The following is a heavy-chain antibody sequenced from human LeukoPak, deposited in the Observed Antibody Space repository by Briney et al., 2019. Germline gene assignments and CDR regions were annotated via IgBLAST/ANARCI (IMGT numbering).Heavy chain of an antibody. V-gene: IGHV4-39*07. CDR2: IFYSGST. D-gene: IGHD1-26*01. CDR3: ARDLGVVSHYPN. Sequence: SETLSLTCTVSGGSLSSSSYYWGWIRQPPGKGLEWIGSIFYSGSTYYNPSLKSRVTISVDTSKNQFSLKLSSLTAADTAVYYCARDLGVVSHYPNWGQGTLVTVSS. J-gene: IGHJ4*02. CDR1: GGSLSSSSYY.